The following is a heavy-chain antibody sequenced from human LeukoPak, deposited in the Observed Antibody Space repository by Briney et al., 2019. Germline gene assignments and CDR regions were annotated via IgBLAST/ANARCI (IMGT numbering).Heavy chain of an antibody. CDR1: GGSISSSKW. CDR3: AKDQSYYDTRGAAFDI. J-gene: IGHJ3*02. V-gene: IGHV4-4*02. Sequence: PSETLSLTCAVSGGSISSSKWWSWVRQPPGKGLEWIGEIYHSGSTNYNPSLKSRVTISADKSNNQFSLRLSSVTAADSAVYYCAKDQSYYDTRGAAFDIWGQGKTVTVSS. D-gene: IGHD3-10*01. CDR2: IYHSGST.